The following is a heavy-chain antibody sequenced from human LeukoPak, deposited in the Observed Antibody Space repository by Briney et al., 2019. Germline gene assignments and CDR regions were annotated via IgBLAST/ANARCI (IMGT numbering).Heavy chain of an antibody. CDR3: ARGRYSAGDNWFDP. D-gene: IGHD3-9*01. Sequence: PSETLSLTCTVSGGSISSSSYYWGWIRQPPGKGLEWIGSIYYSGSTYYNPSLKSRVTMLIDTSKNQFSLKLSSVTAADTAVYYCARGRYSAGDNWFDPWGQGTLVTVS. J-gene: IGHJ5*02. V-gene: IGHV4-39*07. CDR1: GGSISSSSYY. CDR2: IYYSGST.